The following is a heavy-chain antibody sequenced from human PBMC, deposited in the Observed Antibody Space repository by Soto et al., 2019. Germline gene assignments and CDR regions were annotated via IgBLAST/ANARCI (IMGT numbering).Heavy chain of an antibody. CDR1: GFTFSSYS. CDR3: ARAEISWVGEAFDI. CDR2: ISSSSSYI. V-gene: IGHV3-21*01. J-gene: IGHJ3*02. Sequence: EVQLVESGGGLVKPGGSLRLSCAASGFTFSSYSMNWVRQAPGKGLEWVSSISSSSSYIYYADSVKGRFTISRDNAKNSLYLQMNSLRAEDTAVYYCARAEISWVGEAFDIWGQGTMVTVSS. D-gene: IGHD7-27*01.